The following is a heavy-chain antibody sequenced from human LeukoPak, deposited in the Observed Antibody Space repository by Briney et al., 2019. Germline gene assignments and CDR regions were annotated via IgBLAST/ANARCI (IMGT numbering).Heavy chain of an antibody. D-gene: IGHD3-9*01. V-gene: IGHV3-74*01. CDR2: INSDGSST. CDR3: ASPVGDDILTGYYPLDAFDI. CDR1: GFTFSSYW. J-gene: IGHJ3*02. Sequence: GGSLRLSCAASGFTFSSYWMHWVRQAPGKGLVWVSRINSDGSSTSYADSVKGRFTISRDNAKNTLYLQMNSLRAEDTAVYYRASPVGDDILTGYYPLDAFDIWGQGTMVTVSS.